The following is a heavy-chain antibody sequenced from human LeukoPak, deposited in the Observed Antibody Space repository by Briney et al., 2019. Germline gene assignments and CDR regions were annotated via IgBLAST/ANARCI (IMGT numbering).Heavy chain of an antibody. CDR1: GFTFSSYG. J-gene: IGHJ4*02. CDR2: ISYEGSIT. V-gene: IGHV3-30*03. Sequence: GGSLTLSCAASGFTFSSYGMHWVRQATGKGLGWVAVISYEGSITYYADSVKGRFAISRDSSQNTLYLQMSSLRAEDTAVYYCARESAAGLGYWGQGTLVTVSS. CDR3: ARESAAGLGY. D-gene: IGHD6-13*01.